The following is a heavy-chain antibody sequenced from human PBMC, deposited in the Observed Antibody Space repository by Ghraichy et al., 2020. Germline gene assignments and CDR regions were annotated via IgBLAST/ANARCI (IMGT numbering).Heavy chain of an antibody. CDR3: ARAGPGGGI. CDR1: GVTVSDNY. D-gene: IGHD2-8*02. V-gene: IGHV3-53*01. Sequence: ESLNISCVASGVTVSDNYMLWFRQAPGKGLEWVSLIYSGGGTDYADSVGGRFTISRDKSKNTLYLQMHSLRAEDTAVYYCARAGPGGGIRGQGTLVTVSS. CDR2: IYSGGGT. J-gene: IGHJ4*02.